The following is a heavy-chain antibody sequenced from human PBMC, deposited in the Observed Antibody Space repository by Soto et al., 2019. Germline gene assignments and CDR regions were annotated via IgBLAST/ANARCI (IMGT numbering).Heavy chain of an antibody. CDR2: IYYSGST. J-gene: IGHJ6*02. D-gene: IGHD3-10*01. CDR1: GGSISSSSYY. CDR3: ARQNMVRGVITYYYYYYGMDV. V-gene: IGHV4-39*01. Sequence: SETLSLTCTVSGGSISSSSYYWGWIRQPPGKGLEWIGSIYYSGSTYYNPSLKSRVTISVDTSKNQFSLKLSSVTAADTAVYYCARQNMVRGVITYYYYYYGMDVWGQGTTVTVSS.